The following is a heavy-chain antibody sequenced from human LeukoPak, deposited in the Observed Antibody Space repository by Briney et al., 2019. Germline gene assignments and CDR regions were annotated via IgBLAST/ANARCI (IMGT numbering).Heavy chain of an antibody. CDR2: IKQDGSEK. Sequence: GGSLRLFCAASGFTFSSYWMSWVRQAPGKGLEWVANIKQDGSEKHYVDSVKGRFTISRDNAKNLVYLQMNSLRAEDTAMYYCARDITYYDFWSGYTYWGQGTLVTVSS. CDR3: ARDITYYDFWSGYTY. CDR1: GFTFSSYW. V-gene: IGHV3-7*01. D-gene: IGHD3-3*01. J-gene: IGHJ4*02.